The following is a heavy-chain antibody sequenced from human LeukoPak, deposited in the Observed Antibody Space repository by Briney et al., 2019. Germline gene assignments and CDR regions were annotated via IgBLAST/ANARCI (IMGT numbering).Heavy chain of an antibody. Sequence: PGGSLRLSCAASGFNFNTYEVNWVRQAPGKGLEWVSYISTSGDSLYYADSVKGRFTISRDNARNSLYLQMNSLRAEDTAIYYCARMAVAGQYNDYWGQGTLVTVSS. CDR3: ARMAVAGQYNDY. CDR1: GFNFNTYE. J-gene: IGHJ4*02. D-gene: IGHD6-19*01. V-gene: IGHV3-48*03. CDR2: ISTSGDSL.